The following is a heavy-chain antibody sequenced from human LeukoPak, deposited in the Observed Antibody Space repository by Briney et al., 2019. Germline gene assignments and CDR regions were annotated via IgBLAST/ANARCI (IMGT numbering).Heavy chain of an antibody. J-gene: IGHJ4*02. V-gene: IGHV1-18*01. Sequence: ASVKVSCKASGYTFTSYGISWVRQAPGQGLEWMGWISAYNGNTNYAQKLQGSVTMTTDTSTSTAYMELRSLRSDDTAVYYCARDTMVYYDSSGYYLGWGQGTLVTVSS. CDR1: GYTFTSYG. CDR2: ISAYNGNT. D-gene: IGHD3-22*01. CDR3: ARDTMVYYDSSGYYLG.